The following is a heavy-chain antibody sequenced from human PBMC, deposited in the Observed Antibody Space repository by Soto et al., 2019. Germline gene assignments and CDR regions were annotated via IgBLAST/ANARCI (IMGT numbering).Heavy chain of an antibody. J-gene: IGHJ4*01. D-gene: IGHD2-15*01. Sequence: EVQLVESGGGLVQPGGALRLSCSASGFIFSESTIYWVRQVPGKGLEAISAVSTSGRSTYYADSVKDRFTSSSDNSKHTLILQRGSLRSEDTAIYYCVKQAHGLDGVAFDYWGHGTQVTFAS. CDR3: VKQAHGLDGVAFDY. CDR2: VSTSGRST. CDR1: GFIFSEST. V-gene: IGHV3-64D*06.